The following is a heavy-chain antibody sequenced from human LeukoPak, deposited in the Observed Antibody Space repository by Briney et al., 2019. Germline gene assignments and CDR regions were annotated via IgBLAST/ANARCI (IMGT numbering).Heavy chain of an antibody. Sequence: GRSLRLSCAASGFTFSSYGMHWVRQAPGKGLEWVAVISYDGSNKYYADSVKGRFTISRDNSKNTLYLQMNSLRAEDTAVYYCAKVLGFPDDAFDIWGQGTMVTVSS. V-gene: IGHV3-30*18. CDR2: ISYDGSNK. CDR1: GFTFSSYG. CDR3: AKVLGFPDDAFDI. D-gene: IGHD3-10*01. J-gene: IGHJ3*02.